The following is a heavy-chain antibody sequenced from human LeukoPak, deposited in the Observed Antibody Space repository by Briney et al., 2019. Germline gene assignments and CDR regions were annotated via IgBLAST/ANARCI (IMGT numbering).Heavy chain of an antibody. CDR2: ISGGGGST. V-gene: IGHV3-23*01. J-gene: IGHJ6*04. Sequence: PGGSLRLSCAASGFTFSSYAMSWVRQAPGKGLEWVSAISGGGGSTYYADSVKGRFTISRDNSKNTLYLQMNSLRAEDTAVYYCAKSLVVVVPAATMSPTYYYGMDVWGKGTTVTVSS. CDR1: GFTFSSYA. D-gene: IGHD2-2*01. CDR3: AKSLVVVVPAATMSPTYYYGMDV.